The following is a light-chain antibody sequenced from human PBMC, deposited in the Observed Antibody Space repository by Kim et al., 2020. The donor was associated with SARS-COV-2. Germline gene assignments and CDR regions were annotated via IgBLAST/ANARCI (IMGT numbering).Light chain of an antibody. CDR1: QSVSSN. CDR3: QQYHKWPPVT. J-gene: IGKJ4*01. CDR2: GAS. Sequence: SPGERATLSCRASQSVSSNLAWYQQKPGQVPRLLIYGASTRATGIPARFSGSASGTEYTLTISSLQSEDFAVYYCQQYHKWPPVTFGGGTKVDIK. V-gene: IGKV3-15*01.